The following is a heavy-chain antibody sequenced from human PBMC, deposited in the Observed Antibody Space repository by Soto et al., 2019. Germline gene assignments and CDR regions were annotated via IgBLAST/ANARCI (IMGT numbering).Heavy chain of an antibody. D-gene: IGHD2-15*01. CDR2: IAYDGSNA. CDR3: ARGDREDILVVVGARPGEYGIDI. CDR1: GFTFRNYA. J-gene: IGHJ6*02. V-gene: IGHV3-30-3*01. Sequence: QVQLVESGGGVVQPGGSLRLSCAASGFTFRNYAMHWVRQAPGKGLECLAVIAYDGSNAFYRDSVKGRFTISRDNSKNTRYLHMNSVRSEDTGVYYCARGDREDILVVVGARPGEYGIDIWGQGTTVTVSS.